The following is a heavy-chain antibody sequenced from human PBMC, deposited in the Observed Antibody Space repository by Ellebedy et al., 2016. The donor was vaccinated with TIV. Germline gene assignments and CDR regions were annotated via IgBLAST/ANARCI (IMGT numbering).Heavy chain of an antibody. CDR2: ILYSGAT. V-gene: IGHV4-59*01. Sequence: MPSETLSLTCSVPGGSMISYYWSWIRQPPGKGPEYIGSILYSGATNYSPSLRSRVTMSVDTSKSHFSLNLVSVTAADTAVYFCARDRRGSGWYIDFWGRGALVTVSS. CDR1: GGSMISYY. J-gene: IGHJ4*02. CDR3: ARDRRGSGWYIDF. D-gene: IGHD6-19*01.